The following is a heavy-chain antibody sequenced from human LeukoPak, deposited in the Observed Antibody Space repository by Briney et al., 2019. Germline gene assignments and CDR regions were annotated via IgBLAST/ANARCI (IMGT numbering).Heavy chain of an antibody. CDR3: AKESSSGWHDAFDI. J-gene: IGHJ3*02. D-gene: IGHD6-19*01. Sequence: PGGSLRLSCAASGFTSSSYGMYWVRQAPSKGLEWVSFIRYDGSNKYYGEYVKGRLTISRDTSRSTLYLQMNSLRVEDTAVYYCAKESSSGWHDAFDIWGQGTMVTVSS. CDR1: GFTSSSYG. V-gene: IGHV3-30*02. CDR2: IRYDGSNK.